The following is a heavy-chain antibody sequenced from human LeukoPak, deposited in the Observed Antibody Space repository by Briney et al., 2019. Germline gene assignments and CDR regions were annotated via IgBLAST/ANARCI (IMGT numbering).Heavy chain of an antibody. CDR2: ISSSGSTI. J-gene: IGHJ4*02. CDR3: AREGYYYDSSAPPDY. Sequence: PGGSLRLSCAASGFTFSDYYMSWIRQAPGKGLEWVSYISSSGSTIYYADSVKGRFTISRDNAKNSLYLQMNSLRAEDTAVYYCAREGYYYDSSAPPDYWGQGTLVTVSS. V-gene: IGHV3-11*01. CDR1: GFTFSDYY. D-gene: IGHD3-22*01.